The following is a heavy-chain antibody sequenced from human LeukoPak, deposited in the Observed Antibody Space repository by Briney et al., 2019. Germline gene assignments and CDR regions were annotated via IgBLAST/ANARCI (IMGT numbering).Heavy chain of an antibody. V-gene: IGHV4-59*01. CDR1: GGSLSSYY. CDR2: IYYSGST. Sequence: SETLSLTCTVSGGSLSSYYWSWIRQPPGKGLEWIGYIYYSGSTNYNPSLKSRVTISVDTSKNQFSLKLSSVTAADTAVYYCARGPVGAGDFDYWGQGTLVTVSS. D-gene: IGHD1-26*01. CDR3: ARGPVGAGDFDY. J-gene: IGHJ4*02.